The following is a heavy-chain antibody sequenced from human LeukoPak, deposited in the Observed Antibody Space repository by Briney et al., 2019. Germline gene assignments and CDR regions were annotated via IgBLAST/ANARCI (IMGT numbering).Heavy chain of an antibody. D-gene: IGHD4-11*01. Sequence: KASETLSLTCTVSGYSISSGCYWGWIRQPPGKGLEWIGSIYHSGSTYYNPSLKSRVTISVDTSKNQFSLKLSSVTAADTAVYYCARILDTVNGDWFDPWGQGTLVTVSS. J-gene: IGHJ5*02. V-gene: IGHV4-38-2*02. CDR1: GYSISSGCY. CDR3: ARILDTVNGDWFDP. CDR2: IYHSGST.